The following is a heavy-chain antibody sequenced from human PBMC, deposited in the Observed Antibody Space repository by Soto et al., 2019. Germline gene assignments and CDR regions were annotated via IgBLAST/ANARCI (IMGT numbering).Heavy chain of an antibody. J-gene: IGHJ4*02. CDR3: ARGIVGATTYDY. CDR2: ISAHNGNT. D-gene: IGHD1-26*01. CDR1: GYTFTNYD. V-gene: IGHV1-18*01. Sequence: QVQLVQSGAEVKKPGASVKVSCKASGYTFTNYDISWVRQAPGQGLEWMGWISAHNGNTNYAQKLQGRVTMTTDTSTITAYMELRSLRSANTAVYSCARGIVGATTYDYWGQGTLVTVSS.